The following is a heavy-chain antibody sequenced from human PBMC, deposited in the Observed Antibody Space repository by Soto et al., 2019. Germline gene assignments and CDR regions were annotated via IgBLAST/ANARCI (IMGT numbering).Heavy chain of an antibody. V-gene: IGHV3-30*18. CDR3: AKDRASSGWADAFDI. D-gene: IGHD6-19*01. CDR1: GFTFSSYG. J-gene: IGHJ3*02. Sequence: QVQLVESGGGVVQPGRSLRLSCAASGFTFSSYGMHWVRQAPGKGLEWVAVISYDGSNKYYADSVKGRFTISRDNSKNTLYLQMNSLRAGDTAVYYCAKDRASSGWADAFDIWGQGTMVTVSS. CDR2: ISYDGSNK.